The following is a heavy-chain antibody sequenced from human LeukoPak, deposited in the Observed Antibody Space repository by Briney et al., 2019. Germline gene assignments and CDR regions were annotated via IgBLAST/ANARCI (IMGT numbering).Heavy chain of an antibody. CDR2: INHSGNT. CDR1: GGSFSGYY. J-gene: IGHJ4*02. V-gene: IGHV4-34*01. CDR3: ARSKDGSGFAAY. D-gene: IGHD3-22*01. Sequence: SETLSLTCAVYGGSFSGYYWTWIRQPPGKGPEWIGEINHSGNTNYNPSLKSRVAISVDTSKNQFSLKLSSVIAADTAMYYCARSKDGSGFAAYWGQGTQVTVSS.